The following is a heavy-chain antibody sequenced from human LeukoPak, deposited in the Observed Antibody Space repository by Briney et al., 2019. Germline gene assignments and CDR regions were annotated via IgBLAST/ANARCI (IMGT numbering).Heavy chain of an antibody. Sequence: GGSLRLSCAASGFTFDDYTMHWVRQAPGKGLEWVSLISWDGDSTYYADSVKGRFTISRDNSKNSLYLQMNSLRTEDTALYYCAKDTNSGYEGWFLDYWGQGTLVTVSS. CDR1: GFTFDDYT. J-gene: IGHJ4*02. CDR2: ISWDGDST. V-gene: IGHV3-43*01. CDR3: AKDTNSGYEGWFLDY. D-gene: IGHD5-12*01.